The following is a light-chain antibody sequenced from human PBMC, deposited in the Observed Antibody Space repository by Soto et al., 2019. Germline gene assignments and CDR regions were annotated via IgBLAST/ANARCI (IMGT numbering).Light chain of an antibody. CDR2: SYN. CDR3: AAWDDSLNGYV. CDR1: SSNIGSNT. J-gene: IGLJ1*01. V-gene: IGLV1-44*01. Sequence: QSVLTQPPSASGTPGQRVTISCSGSSSNIGSNTVNWYQQLPGTAPKLLIYSYNQRPSVVPDRFSGSKSVTSASLAISGLQSEDEDDYYCAAWDDSLNGYVFGTGTKLTVL.